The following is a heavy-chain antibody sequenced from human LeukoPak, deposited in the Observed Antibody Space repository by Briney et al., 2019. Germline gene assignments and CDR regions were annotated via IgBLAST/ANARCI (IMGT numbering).Heavy chain of an antibody. Sequence: ASVKVSCKASGYTFTSYDINWVRQATGQGLEWMGWMNPNSGNTGYAQKFQGRVTITRNTSISTAYMELSSLRSEDTAVYYCARGRRIHYYYYMDVWGKGTTVTVSS. CDR3: ARGRRIHYYYYMDV. J-gene: IGHJ6*03. CDR2: MNPNSGNT. V-gene: IGHV1-8*03. CDR1: GYTFTSYD.